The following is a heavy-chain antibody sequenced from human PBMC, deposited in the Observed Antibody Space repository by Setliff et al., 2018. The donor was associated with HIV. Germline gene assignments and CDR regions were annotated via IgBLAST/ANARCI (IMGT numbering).Heavy chain of an antibody. J-gene: IGHJ4*02. CDR3: AKVRSSSWYDYLDY. CDR2: INWNGGGT. V-gene: IGHV3-20*04. CDR1: GFTFDDYG. D-gene: IGHD6-13*01. Sequence: GSLRLSCAASGFTFDDYGMSWVRQVPGKGLEWVSSINWNGGGTDYADSVKGRFTISRDNAKNSLYLQVNSLRAEDTALYYCAKVRSSSWYDYLDYWGQGTLVTVSS.